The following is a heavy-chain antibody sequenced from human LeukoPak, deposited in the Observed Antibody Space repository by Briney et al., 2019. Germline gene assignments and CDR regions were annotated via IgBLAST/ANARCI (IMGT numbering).Heavy chain of an antibody. J-gene: IGHJ4*02. CDR1: GVSINTCCYY. CDR2: IYTSGST. Sequence: SETLSLTCDVSGVSINTCCYYWSWIRQPAGKGLEWIGRIYTSGSTNYNPSLKSRVTISVDKSKNQFSLKLSSVTAADTAVYYCARDHPLADYWGQGTLVTVSS. V-gene: IGHV4-61*02. CDR3: ARDHPLADY.